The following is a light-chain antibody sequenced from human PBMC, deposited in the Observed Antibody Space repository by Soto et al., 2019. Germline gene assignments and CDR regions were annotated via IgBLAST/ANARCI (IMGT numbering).Light chain of an antibody. CDR2: SNN. J-gene: IGLJ2*01. CDR1: SSNIGSNT. CDR3: AAWDDSMNVV. Sequence: QSVLPQPPSASGTPGQRVTISCSGSSSNIGSNTVNWYQQLPGTAPKLLIYSNNQRPSGVPDRFSGSKSGTSASLAISGLQSDDEADYYCAAWDDSMNVVFGGGTQLTVL. V-gene: IGLV1-44*01.